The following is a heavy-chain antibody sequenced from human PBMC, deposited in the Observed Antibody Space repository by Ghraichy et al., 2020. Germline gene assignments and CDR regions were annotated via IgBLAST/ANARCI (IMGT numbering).Heavy chain of an antibody. CDR2: INPSGGST. J-gene: IGHJ4*02. Sequence: ASVKVSCKASGYTFTSYYMHWVRQAPGQGLEWMGIINPSGGSTSYAQKFQGRVTMTRDTSTSTVYMELSSLRSEDTAVYYCAREDSGSYYRVLPDYWGQGTLVTVSS. CDR3: AREDSGSYYRVLPDY. CDR1: GYTFTSYY. V-gene: IGHV1-46*01. D-gene: IGHD1-26*01.